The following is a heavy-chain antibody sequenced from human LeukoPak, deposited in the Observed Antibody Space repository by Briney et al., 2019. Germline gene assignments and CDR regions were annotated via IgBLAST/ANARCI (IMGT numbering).Heavy chain of an antibody. CDR1: GFTFDDYA. V-gene: IGHV3-9*01. J-gene: IGHJ3*02. CDR2: ISWNSGSI. Sequence: GGSLRLSCAASGFTFDDYAMHWVRQAPGKGLEWVSGISWNSGSIGYADSVKGRFTISRDNAKNSLYLQVNSLRAEDTALYYCARVGATVRDAFDIWGQGTMVTVSS. D-gene: IGHD1-26*01. CDR3: ARVGATVRDAFDI.